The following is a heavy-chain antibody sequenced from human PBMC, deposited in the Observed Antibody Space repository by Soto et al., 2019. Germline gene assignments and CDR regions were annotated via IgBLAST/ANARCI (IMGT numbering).Heavy chain of an antibody. CDR3: AKDRLPRDYYYGMDV. Sequence: SETLSLTCSVYVGSFSDYYWNWMRQSPEKGLEWIGEINHSGHTKYNPSLESRVIMSVDTSKSQFSLKLSSVTAADTAVYYCAKDRLPRDYYYGMDVWGQGTTVTVSS. CDR1: VGSFSDYY. J-gene: IGHJ6*02. D-gene: IGHD2-15*01. V-gene: IGHV4-34*01. CDR2: INHSGHT.